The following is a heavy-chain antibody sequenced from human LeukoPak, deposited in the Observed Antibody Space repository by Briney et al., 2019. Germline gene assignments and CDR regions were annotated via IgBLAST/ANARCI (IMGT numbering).Heavy chain of an antibody. CDR3: ARDYYGSGTDY. J-gene: IGHJ4*02. CDR1: GYSISRGCY. V-gene: IGHV4-38-2*02. Sequence: SETLSLTCTVSGYSISRGCYWGWIRQPPGKGLEWIGSIYHSGSTYYNPSLKSRVTISVDTSKNQFSLKLSSVTAADTAVYYCARDYYGSGTDYWGQGTPVTVSS. D-gene: IGHD3-10*01. CDR2: IYHSGST.